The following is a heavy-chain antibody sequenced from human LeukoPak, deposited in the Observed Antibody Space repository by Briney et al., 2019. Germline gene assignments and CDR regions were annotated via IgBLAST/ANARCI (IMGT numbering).Heavy chain of an antibody. V-gene: IGHV3-7*01. CDR2: ISRDGSEK. D-gene: IGHD6-13*01. J-gene: IGHJ3*02. Sequence: QTGGSLRLSCAASGFTLRTYWMSWVRQAPGKGLEWVASISRDGSEKYYVDSVKGRFTISRDNAKNSLYLQMNSLRAEDTAVYHCVREASGGTKGVSGTFDIWGQGTLVIVSS. CDR1: GFTLRTYW. CDR3: VREASGGTKGVSGTFDI.